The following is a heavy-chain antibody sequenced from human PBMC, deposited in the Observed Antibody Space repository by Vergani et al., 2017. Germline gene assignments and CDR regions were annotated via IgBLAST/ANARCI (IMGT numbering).Heavy chain of an antibody. CDR2: IIPTLGIA. J-gene: IGHJ3*02. CDR3: ARDRRPEDAFDI. V-gene: IGHV1-69*09. Sequence: QVQLVQSGAEVKKPGSSVKVSCKASGGTFSSYTISWVRQAPGQGLEWMGRIIPTLGIANYAQKFQGRVTITADKSTSTAYMELSSLRSEDTAVYYCARDRRPEDAFDIWGQGTMVTVSS. CDR1: GGTFSSYT. D-gene: IGHD1-14*01.